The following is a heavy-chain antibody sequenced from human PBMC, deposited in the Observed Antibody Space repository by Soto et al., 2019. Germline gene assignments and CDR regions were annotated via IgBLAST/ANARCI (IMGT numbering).Heavy chain of an antibody. CDR2: LNRDGSSI. Sequence: PGGSLTLSRAAYGFDLTNTWIHWVRQVPGRGLVWVSSLNRDGSSITYADSVKGRFTISRDNAKNTLYLQMSSLRVEDTAVYYCAKYWYYTIDYWGQGT. CDR3: AKYWYYTIDY. V-gene: IGHV3-74*01. D-gene: IGHD3-3*01. J-gene: IGHJ4*02. CDR1: GFDLTNTW.